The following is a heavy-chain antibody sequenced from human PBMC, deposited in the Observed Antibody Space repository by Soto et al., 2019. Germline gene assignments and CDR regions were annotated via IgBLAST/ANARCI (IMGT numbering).Heavy chain of an antibody. Sequence: QVQLVQSGAEVKKPGSSVKVSCKASGGTFSSYTISWVRQAPGQGLEWMGRIIPILGIANYAQKFQGRVTITADKYTSTDYMEMSSLRSEETAVYYCASSTISRDYYYYYMDVWGKGTTVTVSS. V-gene: IGHV1-69*02. D-gene: IGHD3-9*01. CDR2: IIPILGIA. CDR3: ASSTISRDYYYYYMDV. CDR1: GGTFSSYT. J-gene: IGHJ6*03.